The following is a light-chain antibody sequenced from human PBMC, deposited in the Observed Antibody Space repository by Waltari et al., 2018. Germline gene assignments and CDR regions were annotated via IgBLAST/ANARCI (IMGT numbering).Light chain of an antibody. CDR1: SSNIGSNT. Sequence: QSVLTQPPSTSGTPGQTVSISCSGTSSNIGSNTVNWYQQIPGTAPKLLIYNTNQRPPRVPHLLSGSKSGTSASLTISGLQSEDEADYYCAAWDNNLNGSFGGETKVTVL. CDR3: AAWDNNLNGS. J-gene: IGLJ2*01. CDR2: NTN. V-gene: IGLV1-44*01.